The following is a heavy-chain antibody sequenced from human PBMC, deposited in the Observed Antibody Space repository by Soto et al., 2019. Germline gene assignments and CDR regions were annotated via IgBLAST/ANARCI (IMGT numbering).Heavy chain of an antibody. CDR1: SGSISVTNVF. Sequence: ETLSVTGPVSSGSISVTNVFGGWVRQPPGKGLEWIGNIDYSGTAYFSPSLATRVTFHVDTSKNQFSLTLYSVTAADTAVYYCARITGRHLDYWGQGILVTVYS. CDR3: ARITGRHLDY. D-gene: IGHD1-20*01. J-gene: IGHJ4*02. V-gene: IGHV4-39*01. CDR2: IDYSGTA.